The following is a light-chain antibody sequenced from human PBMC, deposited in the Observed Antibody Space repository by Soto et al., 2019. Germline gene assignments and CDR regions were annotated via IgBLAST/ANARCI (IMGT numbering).Light chain of an antibody. J-gene: IGKJ4*01. CDR2: GAS. CDR3: PPYNNWLT. Sequence: EIGMTQSPATLSVSPGERATLSCRASESVSSNLAWYQQKPGQAPRLLIYGASTRATGIPARFSGSGSGTEFTLTISSLQSEDFALYYCPPYNNWLTFGGGTKVEIK. CDR1: ESVSSN. V-gene: IGKV3-15*01.